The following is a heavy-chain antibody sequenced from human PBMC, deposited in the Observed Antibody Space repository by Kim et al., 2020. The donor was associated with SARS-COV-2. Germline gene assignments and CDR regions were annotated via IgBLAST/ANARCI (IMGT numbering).Heavy chain of an antibody. CDR3: ARGHSSGYYSYYYYYGMDV. J-gene: IGHJ6*02. CDR1: GFTFSSYA. CDR2: ISYDGSNK. Sequence: GGSLRLSCAASGFTFSSYAMHWVRQAPGKGLEWVAVISYDGSNKYYADSVKGRFTISRDNSKNTLYLQMNSLRAEDTAVYYCARGHSSGYYSYYYYYGMDVWGQGTTVTVSS. D-gene: IGHD3-22*01. V-gene: IGHV3-30*04.